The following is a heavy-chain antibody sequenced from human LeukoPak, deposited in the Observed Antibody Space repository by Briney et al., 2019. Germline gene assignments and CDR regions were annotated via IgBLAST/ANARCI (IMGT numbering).Heavy chain of an antibody. J-gene: IGHJ6*03. CDR1: GGSINSYY. CDR2: IYYSGST. CDR3: ARTQREGYPLNYYYYYMDV. V-gene: IGHV4-59*01. D-gene: IGHD5-18*01. Sequence: PSETLSLTCTVSGGSINSYYWSWIRQPPGKGLEGIGYIYYSGSTNYNPSLKSRVTISVDTSKNQFSLKLSSATAADTAVYYCARTQREGYPLNYYYYYMDVWGKGTTVTVSS.